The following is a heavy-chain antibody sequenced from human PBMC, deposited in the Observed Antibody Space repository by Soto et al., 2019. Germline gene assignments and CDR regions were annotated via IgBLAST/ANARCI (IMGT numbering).Heavy chain of an antibody. D-gene: IGHD2-2*01. CDR3: ARDRYCSSTSCRTGWFDP. V-gene: IGHV1-18*01. CDR2: ISAYNGNT. Sequence: ASVKVSCKASGYTFTSYGISWVRQAPGQGLEWMGWISAYNGNTNYAQKLQGRVTMTTDTSTSTAYMELRSLRSDDTAVYYCARDRYCSSTSCRTGWFDPWGQGTLVTVSS. CDR1: GYTFTSYG. J-gene: IGHJ5*02.